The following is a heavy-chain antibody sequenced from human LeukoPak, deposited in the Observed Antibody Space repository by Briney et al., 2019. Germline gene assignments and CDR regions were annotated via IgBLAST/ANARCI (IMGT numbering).Heavy chain of an antibody. J-gene: IGHJ4*02. D-gene: IGHD3-22*01. CDR1: GFIFSSFW. V-gene: IGHV3-7*01. Sequence: GGSLRLSCTASGFIFSSFWMAWVRQAPGKGLEWVANIKPDGSLQFYGDSVKGRFTISRDNAKNSLYLQMNNLRAEDTAVYYCTSRGINYYDSVGFTYWGQGTLVTVSS. CDR3: TSRGINYYDSVGFTY. CDR2: IKPDGSLQ.